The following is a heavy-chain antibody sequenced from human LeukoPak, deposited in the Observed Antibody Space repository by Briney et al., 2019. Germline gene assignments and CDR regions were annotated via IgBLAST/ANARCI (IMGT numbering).Heavy chain of an antibody. J-gene: IGHJ4*02. V-gene: IGHV3-23*01. CDR1: GFTFSSYA. D-gene: IGHD1-20*01. CDR3: AKDRAVRYNWNSFDY. Sequence: TGGSLRLSCAASGFTFSSYAMSWVRQAPGKGLEWVSAISGSGGSTYYADSVKGRFTISRDNSKNTLYLQMNSLRAEDTAVYYCAKDRAVRYNWNSFDYWGQGTLVTVSS. CDR2: ISGSGGST.